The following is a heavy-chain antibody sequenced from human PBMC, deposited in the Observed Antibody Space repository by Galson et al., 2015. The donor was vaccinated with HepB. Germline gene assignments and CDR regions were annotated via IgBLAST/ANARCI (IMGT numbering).Heavy chain of an antibody. V-gene: IGHV4-4*02. CDR3: ARGIAVVPTGPQTAGEDY. J-gene: IGHJ4*02. D-gene: IGHD2-2*01. CDR1: GGSISSSNW. CDR2: IYHSGST. Sequence: ETLSLTCAVSGGSISSSNWWSWVRQPPGKGLEWIGEIYHSGSTNYNPSLKSRVTISLDKSKNQFSLNLSSVIAADTAVYYCARGIAVVPTGPQTAGEDYWGQGILVTVPS.